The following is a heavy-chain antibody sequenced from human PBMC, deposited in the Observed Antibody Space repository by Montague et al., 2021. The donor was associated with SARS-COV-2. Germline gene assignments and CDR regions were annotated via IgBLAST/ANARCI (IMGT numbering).Heavy chain of an antibody. D-gene: IGHD1-1*01. CDR1: GDSISSYY. V-gene: IGHV4-59*01. J-gene: IGHJ4*02. CDR3: ARAQNTCFIANCVNYFEV. CDR2: VHYTGST. Sequence: SETLSLTCEVSGDSISSYYWSWFRQSPGKGLEWIGYVHYTGSTKYTPSLKTRVTLSLDTPKNHFSLKLRSVTAADTAIYYCARAQNTCFIANCVNYFEVWGLGALVSVSS.